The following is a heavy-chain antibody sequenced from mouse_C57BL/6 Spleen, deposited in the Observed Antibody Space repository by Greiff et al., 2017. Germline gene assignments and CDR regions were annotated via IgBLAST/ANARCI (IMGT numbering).Heavy chain of an antibody. D-gene: IGHD2-4*01. Sequence: EVQLVESGGGLVQPGGSLSLSCAASGFTFTDYYMSWVRQPPGKALEWLGFIRNKANGYTTEYSASVKGRFTISRDNSQSIRYLQMNALGSEDSATYYCARYTVYYDFDYYAMDDWGQGTSVTVSS. CDR1: GFTFTDYY. CDR3: ARYTVYYDFDYYAMDD. J-gene: IGHJ4*01. V-gene: IGHV7-3*01. CDR2: IRNKANGYTT.